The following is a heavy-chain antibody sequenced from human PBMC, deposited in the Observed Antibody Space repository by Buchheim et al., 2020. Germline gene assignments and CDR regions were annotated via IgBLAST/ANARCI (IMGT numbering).Heavy chain of an antibody. J-gene: IGHJ2*01. CDR2: ITSSSDFI. Sequence: HLVESGGGLVKPGGSLRLSCAASGFTITTYSMNWVRQAPGKGLEWVSSITSSSDFISYADSVKGRFTISRDNAKNSLYLQMNSLRAEDTAVYYCAIRGEVFWYFDLWGRGTL. D-gene: IGHD3-10*01. CDR1: GFTITTYS. V-gene: IGHV3-21*06. CDR3: AIRGEVFWYFDL.